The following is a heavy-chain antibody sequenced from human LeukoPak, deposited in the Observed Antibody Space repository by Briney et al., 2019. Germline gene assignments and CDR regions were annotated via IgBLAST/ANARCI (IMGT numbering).Heavy chain of an antibody. V-gene: IGHV3-7*04. CDR2: IRQDGSGK. D-gene: IGHD2-2*01. Sequence: GGSLRLSCAASGFTFSSYWMSWVRQAPGKGLEWVANIRQDGSGKYYVDSVKGRFTISRDNTKNSLYLQMNTLSAEDTAVYYCARVWEPAANAFDIWGQGTMVTVSS. CDR1: GFTFSSYW. J-gene: IGHJ3*02. CDR3: ARVWEPAANAFDI.